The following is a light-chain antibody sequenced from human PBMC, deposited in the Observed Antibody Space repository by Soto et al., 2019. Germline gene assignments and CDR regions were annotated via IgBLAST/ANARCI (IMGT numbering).Light chain of an antibody. J-gene: IGKJ1*01. V-gene: IGKV3-20*01. CDR2: GTS. CDR1: QTVNSIY. CDR3: QQYYTSPWT. Sequence: EIVLTQSPGTLSLSPGERATLSCRASQTVNSIYLAWYQQKPGQAPRLRIYGTSNRATGIPDRFSGSGSGTHFTLNISRLEPEDFEVYYSQQYYTSPWTFGQGTKVESK.